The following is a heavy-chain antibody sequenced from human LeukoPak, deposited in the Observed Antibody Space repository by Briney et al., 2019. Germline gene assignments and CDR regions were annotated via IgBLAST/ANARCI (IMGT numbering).Heavy chain of an antibody. V-gene: IGHV3-30-3*01. CDR3: ARDPSITHPADNYFDY. Sequence: PGRSLRLSCAASGFTFSSYAMHWVRQAPGKGLEWVAVISYDGSNKYYADSVKGRFTISRDNSKNTLYLQMNSLRAEDTAVYYCARDPSITHPADNYFDYWGQGTLVTVSS. CDR2: ISYDGSNK. CDR1: GFTFSSYA. J-gene: IGHJ4*02. D-gene: IGHD3-10*01.